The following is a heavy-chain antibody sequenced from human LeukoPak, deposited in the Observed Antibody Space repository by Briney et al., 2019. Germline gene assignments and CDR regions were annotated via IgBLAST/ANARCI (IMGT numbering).Heavy chain of an antibody. CDR3: ARANNCSDTTCHDAFDI. V-gene: IGHV4-30-2*01. D-gene: IGHD2-15*01. CDR2: TYHTGNS. Sequence: SQTLSLTCTVSGGSVRSGGYYWSWIRRPPGKGLEWIGYTYHTGNSYYNPSLKSRVTISVDRTKNQFSLKLNSVTAADTAVYYCARANNCSDTTCHDAFDIWGQGTMVIVSS. J-gene: IGHJ3*02. CDR1: GGSVRSGGYY.